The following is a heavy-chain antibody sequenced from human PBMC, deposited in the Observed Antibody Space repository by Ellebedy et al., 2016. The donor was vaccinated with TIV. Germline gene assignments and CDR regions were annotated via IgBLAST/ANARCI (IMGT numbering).Heavy chain of an antibody. V-gene: IGHV3-7*01. CDR2: IKLDESDQ. CDR1: GFTFSEYW. CDR3: ARGRNYYASGSYLSATFDS. D-gene: IGHD3-10*01. J-gene: IGHJ4*02. Sequence: GGSLRLXXAASGFTFSEYWMSWVRQAPGKGLEWVANIKLDESDQYYVESVKRRFTISRDNAKHSLSLQMNSLRAEDTAGYYCARGRNYYASGSYLSATFDSWGQGTLVTVSS.